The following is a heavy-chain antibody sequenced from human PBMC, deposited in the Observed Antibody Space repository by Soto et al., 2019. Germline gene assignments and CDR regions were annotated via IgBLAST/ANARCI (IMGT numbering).Heavy chain of an antibody. V-gene: IGHV4-31*03. J-gene: IGHJ4*02. CDR3: ARAGILTLDY. CDR2: IYYSGNT. D-gene: IGHD3-9*01. Sequence: PSETLSLTCIVSGGSISSNDFYWSWFRQHPGKGLEWIGYIYYSGNTYYNPSLKSRVTILVDTSKNQFSLKLSSVTAADTAVYYCARAGILTLDYWGQGTLVTVSS. CDR1: GGSISSNDFY.